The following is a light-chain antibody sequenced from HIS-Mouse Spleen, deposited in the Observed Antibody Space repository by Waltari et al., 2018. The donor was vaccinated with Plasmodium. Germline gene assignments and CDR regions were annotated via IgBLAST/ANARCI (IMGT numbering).Light chain of an antibody. CDR2: DVS. V-gene: IGLV2-11*01. CDR1: RSHVGGYNY. Sequence: QSALTQPRSVSGSPGQSVTLSCTGTRSHVGGYNYVSWYQQHPGKAPKLMIYDVSKRPSGVPDRFSGSKSGNTASLTISGLQAEDEADYYCCSYAGSYTYVFGTGTKVTVL. CDR3: CSYAGSYTYV. J-gene: IGLJ1*01.